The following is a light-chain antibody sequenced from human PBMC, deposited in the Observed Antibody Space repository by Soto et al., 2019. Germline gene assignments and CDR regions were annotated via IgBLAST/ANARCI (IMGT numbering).Light chain of an antibody. CDR1: SGHSSYA. Sequence: QLVLTQSPSASASLGASVKLTCTLSSGHSSYAIAWHQQQPEKGPRYLMKLNSDGSHSKGDGIPDRFSGSSSGAERYLTICSLQSEDEADYYCQTWGTGIQVFGGGTKVTVL. CDR2: LNSDGSH. CDR3: QTWGTGIQV. J-gene: IGLJ2*01. V-gene: IGLV4-69*01.